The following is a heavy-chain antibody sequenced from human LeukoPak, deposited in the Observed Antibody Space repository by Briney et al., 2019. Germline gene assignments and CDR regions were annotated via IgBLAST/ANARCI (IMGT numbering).Heavy chain of an antibody. CDR1: GGSISSSSYH. Sequence: SETLSLTCTVSGGSISSSSYHWGWIRQSPGEGLQWITSMSYSGATYYNPSLQSRVTISVDTSKNQFSLKLYSVTAADTAVHYCARHSRAVLVVPVARGDYFDYLGQGTLVTVPS. D-gene: IGHD2-2*01. J-gene: IGHJ4*02. CDR3: ARHSRAVLVVPVARGDYFDY. V-gene: IGHV4-39*01. CDR2: MSYSGAT.